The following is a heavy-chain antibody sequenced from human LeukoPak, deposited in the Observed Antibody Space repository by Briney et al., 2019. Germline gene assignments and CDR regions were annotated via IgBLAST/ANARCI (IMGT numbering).Heavy chain of an antibody. D-gene: IGHD6-19*01. CDR1: GFTFSSYA. CDR3: ARPPEQWLALGYFDY. Sequence: GGSLRLSCAASGFTFSSYAMQWVRQAPGKGLEWVAVISYDGSNKYYADSVKGRFTISRDNSKNTLYLQMSSLRAEDTAVYYCARPPEQWLALGYFDYWGQGTLVTVSS. V-gene: IGHV3-30*04. J-gene: IGHJ4*02. CDR2: ISYDGSNK.